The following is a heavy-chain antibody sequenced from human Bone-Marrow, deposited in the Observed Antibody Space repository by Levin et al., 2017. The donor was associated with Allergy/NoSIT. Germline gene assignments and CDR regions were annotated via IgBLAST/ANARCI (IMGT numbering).Heavy chain of an antibody. V-gene: IGHV4-38-2*02. CDR2: IYHSGST. J-gene: IGHJ4*02. D-gene: IGHD5-12*01. CDR1: GSSISSGYY. Sequence: SETLSLTCTVSGSSISSGYYWGWIRQPPGKGLEWIGSIYHSGSTYYNPSLKSRVTISVDTSKNQFSLKLSSVTAADTAVYYCARTGYGSDFDYWGQGTLVTVSS. CDR3: ARTGYGSDFDY.